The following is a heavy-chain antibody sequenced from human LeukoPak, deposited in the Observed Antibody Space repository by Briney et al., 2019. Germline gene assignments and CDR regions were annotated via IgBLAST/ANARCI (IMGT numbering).Heavy chain of an antibody. D-gene: IGHD3-10*01. CDR2: ISYDGSIK. V-gene: IGHV3-30-3*02. CDR1: GITFSSYA. Sequence: AGGCLRLSCAASGITFSSYAMHWVRQAPGKGLEWVAVISYDGSIKYFADSVKGRFTISRDNSKNTLYLQMNSLRAEDTAVYYCAKLLGLFGSRDVWGKGTTVTVSS. CDR3: AKLLGLFGSRDV. J-gene: IGHJ6*04.